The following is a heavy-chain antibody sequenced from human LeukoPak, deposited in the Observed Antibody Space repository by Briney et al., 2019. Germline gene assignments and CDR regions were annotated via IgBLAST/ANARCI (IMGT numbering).Heavy chain of an antibody. CDR3: ATDRGWGTSGDYLYYFEY. J-gene: IGHJ4*02. CDR2: IKHDGSEK. Sequence: PGGSLRLSCAASGFIFTNYFMSWVRQAPGKGLEWVASIKHDGSEKYYVYSVRGRFIISRDNTMNSLYLQMISLRAEDTAVYYCATDRGWGTSGDYLYYFEYWGQGTLVTFSS. D-gene: IGHD3-3*01. CDR1: GFIFTNYF. V-gene: IGHV3-7*01.